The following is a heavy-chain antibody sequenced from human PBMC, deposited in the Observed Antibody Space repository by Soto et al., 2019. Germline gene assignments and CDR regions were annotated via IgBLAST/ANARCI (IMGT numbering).Heavy chain of an antibody. J-gene: IGHJ5*02. CDR1: GGTFSSSS. D-gene: IGHD3-22*01. CDR2: IIPIFGTA. V-gene: IGHV1-69*12. Sequence: QVQLVQSGAEVKKPGPSVKVSCKASGGTFSSSSISWVRQAPGQGLEWMGGIIPIFGTANYTQKFQGRVTMTAYAXXSXAXXELSGLSSDDTDVSYCASPIRYYYERGGQSAWFDPWGQGTLVTVSS. CDR3: ASPIRYYYERGGQSAWFDP.